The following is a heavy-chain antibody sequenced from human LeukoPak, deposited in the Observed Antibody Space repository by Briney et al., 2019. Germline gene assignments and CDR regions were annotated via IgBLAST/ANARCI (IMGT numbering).Heavy chain of an antibody. Sequence: GGSPRLSCAASGFIFSNYALMWVRQAPGKGLEWVSSITGSGDDTFYADSVKGRFSLSRDNSKNMLYLQMYSLGAEDTAMYYCAKGAATGLVDWFDPWGQGTLVTVSS. CDR2: ITGSGDDT. V-gene: IGHV3-23*01. CDR3: AKGAATGLVDWFDP. CDR1: GFIFSNYA. J-gene: IGHJ5*02. D-gene: IGHD6-13*01.